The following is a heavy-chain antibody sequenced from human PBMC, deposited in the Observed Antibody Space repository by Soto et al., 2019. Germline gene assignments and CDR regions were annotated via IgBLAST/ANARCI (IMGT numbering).Heavy chain of an antibody. CDR2: ISGSGGST. D-gene: IGHD2-8*01. CDR3: AKDFFKYCTNGVCYAFDI. V-gene: IGHV3-23*01. CDR1: GFTFSSYA. J-gene: IGHJ3*02. Sequence: GESLKISCAASGFTFSSYAMSWVRQAPGKGLEWVSAISGSGGSTYYADSVKGRFTISRDNSKNTLYLQMNSLRAEDTAVYYCAKDFFKYCTNGVCYAFDIWGQGTMVTVSS.